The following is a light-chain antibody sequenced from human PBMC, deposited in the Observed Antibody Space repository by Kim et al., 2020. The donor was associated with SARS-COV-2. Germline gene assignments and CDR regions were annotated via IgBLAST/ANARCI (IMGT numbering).Light chain of an antibody. CDR2: EVS. J-gene: IGLJ1*01. CDR3: CSYAGSIYV. CDR1: RSDVGSYNL. Sequence: PVQSISISCTGTRSDVGSYNLVSWYQQYPGKAPKLMIYEVSERPSGVSIRFSGSKSGNTASLTISGLQAEDEAHYYCCSYAGSIYVFGSGTKVTVL. V-gene: IGLV2-23*02.